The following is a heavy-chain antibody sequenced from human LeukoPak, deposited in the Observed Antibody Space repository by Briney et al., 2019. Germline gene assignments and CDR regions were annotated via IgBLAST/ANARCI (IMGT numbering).Heavy chain of an antibody. CDR3: ARLPAAIGWFDP. D-gene: IGHD2-2*02. CDR2: ISYDGSNK. Sequence: GGSLRLSCAASGFTFSSYAMHWVRQAPGKGLEWVAVISYDGSNKYYADSVKGRFTISRDNSKNTLYLQMNSLRAEDTAVYFCARLPAAIGWFDPWGRGTLVTVSS. V-gene: IGHV3-30-3*01. J-gene: IGHJ5*02. CDR1: GFTFSSYA.